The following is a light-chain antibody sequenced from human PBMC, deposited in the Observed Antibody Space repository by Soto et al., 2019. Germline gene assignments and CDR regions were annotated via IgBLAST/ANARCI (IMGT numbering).Light chain of an antibody. V-gene: IGKV1-12*01. Sequence: DIQMTQSPSSVSASVGDRVTITCRASQGISSWLSWYQQKPVKAPKLLIYAASSLQSGVPSRLSGSGSGTDFTLTIISLQAEYFATCYCQQANSFPVTFGQGTRLEIK. J-gene: IGKJ5*01. CDR2: AAS. CDR3: QQANSFPVT. CDR1: QGISSW.